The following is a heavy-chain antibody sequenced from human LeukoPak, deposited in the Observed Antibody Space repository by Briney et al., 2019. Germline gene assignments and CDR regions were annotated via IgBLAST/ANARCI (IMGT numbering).Heavy chain of an antibody. J-gene: IGHJ5*02. D-gene: IGHD6-13*01. V-gene: IGHV4-30-4*08. CDR2: IYYSGST. CDR1: GGSISNGDYY. CDR3: ARNIAVGGTIGLDP. Sequence: SETLSLTCTVSGGSISNGDYYWRWIRQPPGKGLEWLGYIYYSGSTYYNPSLKSRVTISVDTSKNHFSLKLSSVTAADTAVYYCARNIAVGGTIGLDPWGQGSLVTVSS.